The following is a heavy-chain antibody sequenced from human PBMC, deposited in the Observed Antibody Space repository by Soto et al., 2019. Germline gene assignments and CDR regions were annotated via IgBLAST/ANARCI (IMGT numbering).Heavy chain of an antibody. CDR3: ARESPYDYSSSWYDY. J-gene: IGHJ4*02. CDR1: GYTFTSYG. D-gene: IGHD6-13*01. V-gene: IGHV1-18*01. Sequence: ASVKVSCKASGYTFTSYGISWVRQAPGQGLEWMGWISGYNGNTNYVQKLQGRVTMTTDTSTNTAYMELRSLRSDDTAVYYCARESPYDYSSSWYDYRGQGTLVTVSS. CDR2: ISGYNGNT.